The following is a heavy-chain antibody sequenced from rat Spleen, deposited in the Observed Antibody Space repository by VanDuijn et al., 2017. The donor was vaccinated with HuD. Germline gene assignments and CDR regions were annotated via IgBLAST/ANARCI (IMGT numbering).Heavy chain of an antibody. D-gene: IGHD1-12*02. V-gene: IGHV5-19*01. CDR3: ATYDGSYYYPFDY. Sequence: EVQLVESGGGLVQPGRSLKLSCVASGFTFSDFGMHWIRQAPTKGLEWVASISTGGGNTYYRDSVKGRFTISRDNAKSTLYLQMDSLRSEDTATYYCATYDGSYYYPFDYWGQGVMVTVSS. CDR1: GFTFSDFG. J-gene: IGHJ2*01. CDR2: ISTGGGNT.